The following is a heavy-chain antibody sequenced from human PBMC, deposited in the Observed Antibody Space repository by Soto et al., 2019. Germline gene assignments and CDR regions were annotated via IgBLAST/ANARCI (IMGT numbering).Heavy chain of an antibody. D-gene: IGHD3-3*01. J-gene: IGHJ5*02. CDR1: GGSVNGYY. Sequence: QVHLQQWGAGLLKPSETLSLTCAVYGGSVNGYYWNWIRQPPGKGLEWIGEINHTGGTHYNPSLKSRATMSVDTSDNQYSLRLSSVTAADKALYYCATRITVFGLLIPPFDPWGQGTQVTVSS. CDR2: INHTGGT. V-gene: IGHV4-34*02. CDR3: ATRITVFGLLIPPFDP.